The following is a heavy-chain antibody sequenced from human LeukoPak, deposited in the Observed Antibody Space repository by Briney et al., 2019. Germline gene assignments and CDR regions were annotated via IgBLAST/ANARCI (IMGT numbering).Heavy chain of an antibody. CDR2: INHRGTST. CDR3: ARDSSMHERGWWFLP. V-gene: IGHV1-46*01. J-gene: IGHJ5*02. CDR1: GYSFTSHY. D-gene: IGHD1-1*01. Sequence: ASVKVSCKSSGYSFTSHYMHWVRPTPGQGLEWTGFINHRGTSTNYAEKFRGRIIMTREMSTTTDYMELSSLKSDDTAVCFCARDSSMHERGWWFLPWGQETLVTVSS.